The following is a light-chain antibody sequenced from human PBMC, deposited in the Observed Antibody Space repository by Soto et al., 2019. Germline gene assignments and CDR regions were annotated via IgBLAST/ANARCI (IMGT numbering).Light chain of an antibody. CDR1: QSVRSSY. CDR2: GAS. J-gene: IGKJ1*01. CDR3: LQYGTFPRT. Sequence: EIVLTQSPGTLSLSPGERATLSCRASQSVRSSYLAWYQQNAGQAPRLLIYGASSRATGIPDRFSGSGSGTDFTLTISRLEPEDFAVYYCLQYGTFPRTFGQGNKVEIK. V-gene: IGKV3-20*01.